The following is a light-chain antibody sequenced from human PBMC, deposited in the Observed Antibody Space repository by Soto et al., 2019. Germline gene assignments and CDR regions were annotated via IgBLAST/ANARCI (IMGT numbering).Light chain of an antibody. CDR1: QSLLHSNGKTV. CDR3: MQTLQTPGT. CDR2: SVS. Sequence: DIVMTQSPLSLPVTPGEPAFISCRSSQSLLHSNGKTVLDWYLQRPAQSSRLLLFSVSKRASGVPDRFSASGSGTDFTLKIKRVEAEDVGVYYCMQTLQTPGTFGKGPKVDI. J-gene: IGKJ1*01. V-gene: IGKV2-28*01.